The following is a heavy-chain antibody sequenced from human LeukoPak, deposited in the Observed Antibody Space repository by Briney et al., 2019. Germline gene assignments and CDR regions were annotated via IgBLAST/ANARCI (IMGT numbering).Heavy chain of an antibody. J-gene: IGHJ4*02. D-gene: IGHD6-19*01. V-gene: IGHV3-7*01. CDR3: ARDLGYSSGWALDY. CDR1: GFTFSSYW. CDR2: IKQDGSEK. Sequence: AGGSLRLSCAASGFTFSSYWMSWVRQAPGKGLEWVANIKQDGSEKYYVASVKGRFTISRDNAKNSLYLQMNSLRAEDTAVYYCARDLGYSSGWALDYWGQGTLVTVSS.